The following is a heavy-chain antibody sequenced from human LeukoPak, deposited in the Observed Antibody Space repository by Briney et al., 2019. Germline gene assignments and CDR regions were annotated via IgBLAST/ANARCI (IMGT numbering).Heavy chain of an antibody. CDR3: ALLAGNYYDSSGYYVFDY. CDR1: GFTFSSYW. V-gene: IGHV3-74*01. J-gene: IGHJ4*02. Sequence: GGSLRLSCAASGFTFSSYWMHWVRQAPGKGLVWVSRIRTDGSSTTYADSVKGRFTISRDNAKNSLYLQMNSLRAEDTAVYYCALLAGNYYDSSGYYVFDYWGQGTLVTVSS. D-gene: IGHD3-22*01. CDR2: IRTDGSST.